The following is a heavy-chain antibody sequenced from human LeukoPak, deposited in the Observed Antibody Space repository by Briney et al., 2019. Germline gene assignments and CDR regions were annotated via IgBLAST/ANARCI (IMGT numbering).Heavy chain of an antibody. CDR3: ARGMSGSSCLDY. J-gene: IGHJ4*02. CDR1: GLTFNTNW. D-gene: IGHD1-26*01. CDR2: ISGDGSVT. Sequence: GGSLRLSCVVSGLTFNTNWMHWVRQAPGKGLVWVSRISGDGSVTNYADSVKGRFTISRDNAKNTLYLQINSLRDEDMAMYFCARGMSGSSCLDYWGQGTPVTVSS. V-gene: IGHV3-74*01.